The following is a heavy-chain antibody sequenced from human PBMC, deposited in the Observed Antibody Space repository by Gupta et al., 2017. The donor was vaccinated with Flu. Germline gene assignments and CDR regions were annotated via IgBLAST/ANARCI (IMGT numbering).Heavy chain of an antibody. CDR3: ARDYDGTGTYYYYYFGMDV. CDR2: IIPKFDTP. J-gene: IGHJ6*02. D-gene: IGHD3-22*01. Sequence: QVQLVQSGAEVKKPGSSVKISCKASGGTFRSNAISWVRQAPGQRLEWMGGIIPKFDTPNYAQKFQGRVTITADKSTSTVYMEVSSLRSEDTAVYYCARDYDGTGTYYYYYFGMDVWGQGTTVTVSS. CDR1: GGTFRSNA. V-gene: IGHV1-69*06.